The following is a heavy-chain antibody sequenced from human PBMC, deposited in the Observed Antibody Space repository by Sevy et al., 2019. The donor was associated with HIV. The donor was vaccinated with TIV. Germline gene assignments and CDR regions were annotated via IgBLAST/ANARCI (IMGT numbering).Heavy chain of an antibody. CDR3: ASVVKNDFWDGHVNYYGLDV. CDR1: GFTFNYAW. V-gene: IGHV3-15*01. D-gene: IGHD3-3*01. J-gene: IGHJ6*02. Sequence: GGSLRLSCAASGFTFNYAWMSWVRQAPGKGLEWLGRIKSKTDGGTADYAAHVKGRFTISRDDSENRLYLQMNSLKTEDTAVYYCASVVKNDFWDGHVNYYGLDVWGQGTTVTVSS. CDR2: IKSKTDGGTA.